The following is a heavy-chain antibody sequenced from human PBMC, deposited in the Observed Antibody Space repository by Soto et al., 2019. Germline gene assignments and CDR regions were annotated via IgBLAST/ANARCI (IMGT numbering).Heavy chain of an antibody. CDR3: ARDRRCPRYCSGGSCYSSFYYGMDV. CDR2: IYYSGST. Sequence: SETLSLTCTVSGGSISSYYWSWIRQPPGKGLEWIGYIYYSGSTNYNPSLKSRVTISVDTSKNQLSLKLSSVTAADTAVYYCARDRRCPRYCSGGSCYSSFYYGMDVWGQGTTVTVSS. D-gene: IGHD2-15*01. CDR1: GGSISSYY. J-gene: IGHJ6*02. V-gene: IGHV4-59*01.